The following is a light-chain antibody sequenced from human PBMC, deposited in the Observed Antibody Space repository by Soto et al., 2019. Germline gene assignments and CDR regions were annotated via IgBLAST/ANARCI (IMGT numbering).Light chain of an antibody. CDR2: TAS. Sequence: EIVMTQSPATLSVSPGERATLSCRASQNIDSNLAWYRQKPGQPPRLLIYTASTRAPGVPARFSGSGAGVEFTLTISSLQSEDFAVYYCQQYNIWPLTFGGGTEVEMK. CDR1: QNIDSN. V-gene: IGKV3-15*01. CDR3: QQYNIWPLT. J-gene: IGKJ4*01.